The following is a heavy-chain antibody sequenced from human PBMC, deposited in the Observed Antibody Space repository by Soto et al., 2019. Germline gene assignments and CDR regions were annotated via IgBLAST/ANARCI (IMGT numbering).Heavy chain of an antibody. CDR2: TYYRSKWYN. V-gene: IGHV6-1*01. D-gene: IGHD6-6*01. CDR1: GDSVSSNSAA. J-gene: IGHJ5*02. CDR3: ARDGYSSSSGPQRVWFGP. Sequence: SQTLSLTCAISGDSVSSNSAAWNWIRQSPSRGLEWLGRTYYRSKWYNDYAVSVKSRITINPDTSKNQFSLQLNSVTPEDTAVYYCARDGYSSSSGPQRVWFGPWCQGTLVTVSS.